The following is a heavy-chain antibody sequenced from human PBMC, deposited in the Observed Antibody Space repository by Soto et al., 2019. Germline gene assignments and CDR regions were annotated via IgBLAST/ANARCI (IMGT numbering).Heavy chain of an antibody. D-gene: IGHD6-19*01. CDR3: ARDWSEPAVAGTLDY. V-gene: IGHV1-18*04. CDR2: ISANKYLT. Sequence: SXKVSYKASGYSXSSNGISLVRQAPGQGLEWMGWISANKYLTKYAEKVQGRVTITKDTSTSTDYLELRRMRSDDTAVYYCARDWSEPAVAGTLDYWGQGSPVTVS. CDR1: GYSXSSNG. J-gene: IGHJ4*02.